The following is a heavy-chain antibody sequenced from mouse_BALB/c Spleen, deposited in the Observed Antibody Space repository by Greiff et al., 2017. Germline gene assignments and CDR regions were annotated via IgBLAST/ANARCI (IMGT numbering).Heavy chain of an antibody. CDR3: ARGGSSPYYAMDY. Sequence: VQLQESGPGLVAPSQSLSITCTVSGFSLTSYGVHWVRQPPGKGLEWLGVIWAGGSTNYNSALMSRLSISKDNSKSQVFLKMNSLQTDDTAMYYCARGGSSPYYAMDYWGQGTSVTVSS. CDR1: GFSLTSYG. V-gene: IGHV2-9*02. D-gene: IGHD1-1*01. CDR2: IWAGGST. J-gene: IGHJ4*01.